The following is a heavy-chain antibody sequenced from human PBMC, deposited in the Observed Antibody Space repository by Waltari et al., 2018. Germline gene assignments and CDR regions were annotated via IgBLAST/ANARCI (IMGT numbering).Heavy chain of an antibody. Sequence: QVHLVESGGGVVQPGKSLRLSCAASGFTFSSYCMHWVRQAPGKGREWVASTSYDGVNKYYADSVKGRFTISRDNSKNTLYLQMISLRPEDTAVYYCAKDVYGYNPVYLLDYWGQGTLVTVSS. J-gene: IGHJ4*02. V-gene: IGHV3-30*18. D-gene: IGHD2-8*01. CDR2: TSYDGVNK. CDR1: GFTFSSYC. CDR3: AKDVYGYNPVYLLDY.